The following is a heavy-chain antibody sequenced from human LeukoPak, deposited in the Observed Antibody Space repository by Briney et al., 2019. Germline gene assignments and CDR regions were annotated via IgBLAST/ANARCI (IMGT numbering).Heavy chain of an antibody. CDR2: IYFSGSP. CDR1: GGSIISSSYY. J-gene: IGHJ3*02. CDR3: ARDIVVVPAAMGASGAFDI. D-gene: IGHD2-2*01. V-gene: IGHV4-39*01. Sequence: SETLSLTCTVSGGSIISSSYYWGWIRQPPRKGLEWIGSIYFSGSPYHNPSLKSRVTISVDTSKNQFSLKLSSVTAADTAVYYCARDIVVVPAAMGASGAFDIWGQGTMVTVSS.